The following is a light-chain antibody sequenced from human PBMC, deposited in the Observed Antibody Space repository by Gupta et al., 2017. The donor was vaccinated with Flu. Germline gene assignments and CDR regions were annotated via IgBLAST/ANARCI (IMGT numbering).Light chain of an antibody. CDR3: GTWDSSLSAWV. CDR1: SSNMGNKY. V-gene: IGLV1-51*01. Sequence: QSALTQPPTGSAAPGPKATISWSGSSSNMGNKYVSGYQKLPGTAPKLLIYDNNKRPSGIPDRFSGSKSGTSATLGITGLQTGDEADYYCGTWDSSLSAWVFGGGTKLTVL. CDR2: DNN. J-gene: IGLJ3*02.